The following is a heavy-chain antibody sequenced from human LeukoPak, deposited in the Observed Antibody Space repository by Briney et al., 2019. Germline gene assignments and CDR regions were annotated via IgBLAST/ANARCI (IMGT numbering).Heavy chain of an antibody. D-gene: IGHD3-22*01. V-gene: IGHV3-30-3*01. J-gene: IGHJ4*02. Sequence: RGSLRLSCAASGFTFSTYAMHWVRQAPGEGLEWVAVISYDGSNRYHPDSVKGRFTISRDTSKNTLYLQVNSLRADDTAVYYCAREYDSSGYPFDYWGQGTLVTVSS. CDR3: AREYDSSGYPFDY. CDR2: ISYDGSNR. CDR1: GFTFSTYA.